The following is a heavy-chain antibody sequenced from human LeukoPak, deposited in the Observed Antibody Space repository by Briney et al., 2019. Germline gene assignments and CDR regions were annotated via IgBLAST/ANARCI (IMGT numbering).Heavy chain of an antibody. V-gene: IGHV3-30*04. CDR2: ISYDGSNK. Sequence: GGSLRLSCAASGFTFSSYAMHWVRQAPGKGLEWVAVISYDGSNKYYADSVKGRFTISRDNSKNTLYLQMNSLRAEDTAVYYCARVPLGELLSGWFDPWGQGTLVTVSS. CDR3: ARVPLGELLSGWFDP. D-gene: IGHD3-10*01. CDR1: GFTFSSYA. J-gene: IGHJ5*02.